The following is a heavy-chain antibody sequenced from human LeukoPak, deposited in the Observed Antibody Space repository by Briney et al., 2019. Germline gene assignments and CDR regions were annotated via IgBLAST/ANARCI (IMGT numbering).Heavy chain of an antibody. D-gene: IGHD6-6*01. Sequence: ASVKVSCKASGGTFSSYAISWVRQAPGQGLEWMGRIIPILGIANYAQKFQGRVTITADKSTSTAYMELSSLRSEDTAVYYCASSSSSSSVLFDYWGRGTLVTVSS. CDR1: GGTFSSYA. CDR2: IIPILGIA. J-gene: IGHJ4*02. CDR3: ASSSSSSSVLFDY. V-gene: IGHV1-69*04.